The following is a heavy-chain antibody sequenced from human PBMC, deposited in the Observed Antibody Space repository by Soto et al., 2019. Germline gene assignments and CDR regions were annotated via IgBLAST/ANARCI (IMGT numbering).Heavy chain of an antibody. Sequence: ASVKVSCKASGYTFTSYAMHWVRQAPGQRLEWMGWINAGNGNTKYSQKFQGRVTITRDTSASTAYMGLSSLRSEDTAVYYCARGFAARSWFDPWGQGTLVTVSS. D-gene: IGHD6-6*01. CDR3: ARGFAARSWFDP. J-gene: IGHJ5*02. CDR1: GYTFTSYA. CDR2: INAGNGNT. V-gene: IGHV1-3*01.